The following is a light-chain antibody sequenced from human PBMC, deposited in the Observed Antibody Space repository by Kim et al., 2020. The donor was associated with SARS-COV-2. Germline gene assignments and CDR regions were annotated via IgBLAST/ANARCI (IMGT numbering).Light chain of an antibody. J-gene: IGKJ1*01. CDR3: QKYDSAPWT. Sequence: DIQMAQSPSSLSASVGDRVTITCRASQGISHSLAWYRQKPGKVPMLLIYGASTLQSGVPSRFIGSGSGTDFTLTISSLQPEDAATYYCQKYDSAPWTFGQGTKVEIK. CDR1: QGISHS. V-gene: IGKV1-27*01. CDR2: GAS.